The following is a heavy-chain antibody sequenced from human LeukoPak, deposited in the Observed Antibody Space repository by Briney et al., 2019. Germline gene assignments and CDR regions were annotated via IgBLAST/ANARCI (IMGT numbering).Heavy chain of an antibody. J-gene: IGHJ4*02. CDR3: ARYGYCSDGSCYSPSWYFDY. CDR1: GGSISGYY. D-gene: IGHD2-15*01. Sequence: SETLSLTCTVSGGSISGYYWSWIRQPPGKGLEWIGYIYYSGSTNYNPSLKSRVTISVDTSKNQFSLKLSSVTAADTAVYYCARYGYCSDGSCYSPSWYFDYWGQGTLVTVSS. CDR2: IYYSGST. V-gene: IGHV4-59*08.